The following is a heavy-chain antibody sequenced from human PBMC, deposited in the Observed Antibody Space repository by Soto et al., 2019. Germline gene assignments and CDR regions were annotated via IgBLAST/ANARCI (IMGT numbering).Heavy chain of an antibody. CDR3: ARGWGRIFDY. D-gene: IGHD7-27*01. Sequence: QVQLQQWGAGLLKPSETLSLTCAVYGGSFSGYYWNWIRQPPGKGLEWIGEINHSGSTNYNPSLKSRVTLSVDTSKNQFSLKLSSLTAADTAVYYCARGWGRIFDYWGQGTLVTVSS. CDR2: INHSGST. J-gene: IGHJ4*02. CDR1: GGSFSGYY. V-gene: IGHV4-34*01.